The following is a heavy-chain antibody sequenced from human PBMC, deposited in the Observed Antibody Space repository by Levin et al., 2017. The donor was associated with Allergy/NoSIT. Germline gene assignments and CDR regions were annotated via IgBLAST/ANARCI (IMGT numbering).Heavy chain of an antibody. CDR2: ISYDGSNK. Sequence: GESLKISCAASGFTFSSYAMHWVRQAPGKGLEWVAVISYDGSNKYYADSVKGRFTISRDNSKNTLYLQMNSLRAEDTAVYYCARDSGSAAALFVYWGQGTLVTVSS. V-gene: IGHV3-30-3*01. J-gene: IGHJ4*02. CDR1: GFTFSSYA. CDR3: ARDSGSAAALFVY. D-gene: IGHD6-13*01.